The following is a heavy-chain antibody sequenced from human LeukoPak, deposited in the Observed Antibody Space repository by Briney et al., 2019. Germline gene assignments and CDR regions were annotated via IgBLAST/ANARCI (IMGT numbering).Heavy chain of an antibody. Sequence: QSGGFLRLSFAASGFDFEDYAIHWVRQVPGKGLEWVSGISWNSGAKAYADSVRGRFTISRDNAKNSLYLQMNSLRGEDTALYYCARDEGFDYGDSGENWFDPWGQGTLVTVSS. CDR1: GFDFEDYA. CDR2: ISWNSGAK. V-gene: IGHV3-9*01. D-gene: IGHD4-17*01. J-gene: IGHJ5*02. CDR3: ARDEGFDYGDSGENWFDP.